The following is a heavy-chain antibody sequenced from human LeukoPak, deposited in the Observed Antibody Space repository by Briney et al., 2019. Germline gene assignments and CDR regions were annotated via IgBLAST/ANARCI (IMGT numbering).Heavy chain of an antibody. CDR3: ATDLTILGAFDI. J-gene: IGHJ3*02. Sequence: EASVKVSCKVSGYTLTELSMHWVRQAPGKGLEWMGGFDPEDGETIYAQKFQGRVTMTEDTSTDTAYMELSSLRSEDTAVYYCATDLTILGAFDIWGQGTMVTVSS. CDR1: GYTLTELS. V-gene: IGHV1-24*01. CDR2: FDPEDGET. D-gene: IGHD3-9*01.